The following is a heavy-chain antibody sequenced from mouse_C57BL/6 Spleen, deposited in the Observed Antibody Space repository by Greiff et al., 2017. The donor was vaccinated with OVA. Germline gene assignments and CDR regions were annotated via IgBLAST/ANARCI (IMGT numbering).Heavy chain of an antibody. CDR3: ARLGGTRYFDV. CDR2: IEPSDSYT. CDR1: GYTFTSYW. D-gene: IGHD1-1*02. J-gene: IGHJ1*03. V-gene: IGHV1-50*01. Sequence: QVQLQQPGAELVKPGASVKLSCKASGYTFTSYWMQWVKQRPGQGLEWIGEIEPSDSYTNYNQKFKGKATLTVDTSSSTAFMQLSSLTTENSAVYYCARLGGTRYFDVWGTGTTVTVSS.